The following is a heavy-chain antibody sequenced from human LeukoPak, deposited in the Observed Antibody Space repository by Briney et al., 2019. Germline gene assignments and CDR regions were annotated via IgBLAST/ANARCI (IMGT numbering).Heavy chain of an antibody. CDR3: AREGGFYRPLDY. Sequence: PSETLSLTCGVSGGSISSTNWWTWVRQPPGKGLEWIGEVHLDGRTNYNPSLQSRLTMSVDLSENHISLKRTSVTAADTAVYYCAREGGFYRPLDYSGQGTLVTVSS. CDR2: VHLDGRT. V-gene: IGHV4-4*02. D-gene: IGHD3-3*01. J-gene: IGHJ4*02. CDR1: GGSISSTNW.